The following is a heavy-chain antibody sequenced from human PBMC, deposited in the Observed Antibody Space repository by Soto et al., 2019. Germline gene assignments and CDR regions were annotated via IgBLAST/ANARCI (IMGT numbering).Heavy chain of an antibody. J-gene: IGHJ1*01. V-gene: IGHV3-23*01. D-gene: IGHD3-3*01. CDR2: SSGGGGPT. CDR1: GFSISSSA. CDR3: AKNEWSVHPLGGF. Sequence: EVQLLESGGGLVQPGGSLRLSCAVSGFSISSSAFSWVRQTPGKGLEWVSASSGGGGPTHYADSVRGRFTISRDNSKNTLYLKMNSLRAEDTAIYYCAKNEWSVHPLGGFWGRGALVSVSS.